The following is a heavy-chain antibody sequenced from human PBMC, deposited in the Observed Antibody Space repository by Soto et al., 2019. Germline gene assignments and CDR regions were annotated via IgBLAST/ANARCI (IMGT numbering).Heavy chain of an antibody. CDR1: GGSFSNYY. CDR3: AKEGPGSSSSGWSQRYNWFDP. J-gene: IGHJ5*02. Sequence: SETLSLTCAVYGGSFSNYYWGWIRQPTGKGLEWIGEINHSGSTNYNAALKSRVTISVDTSKNQFSLKLSSVTAADMAVYYCAKEGPGSSSSGWSQRYNWFDPWGQGTLVTVSS. V-gene: IGHV4-34*01. D-gene: IGHD6-19*01. CDR2: INHSGST.